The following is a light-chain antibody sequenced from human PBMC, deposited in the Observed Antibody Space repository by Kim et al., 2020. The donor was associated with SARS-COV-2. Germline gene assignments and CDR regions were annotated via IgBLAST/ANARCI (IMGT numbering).Light chain of an antibody. J-gene: IGKJ2*01. V-gene: IGKV3D-20*01. CDR1: QSVSSSY. CDR3: QQYSRSPYT. CDR2: AAS. Sequence: SSPGNGAPPCCGTRQSVSSSYFSWHQQTRGLATRLIIYAASNRATSIQDSISSSWSGTDFTLTIRRLAPEDSVVYYCQQYSRSPYTFGQGTKLEI.